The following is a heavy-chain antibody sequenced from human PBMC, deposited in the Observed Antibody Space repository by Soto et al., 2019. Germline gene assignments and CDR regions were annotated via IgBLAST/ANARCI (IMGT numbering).Heavy chain of an antibody. CDR3: ARAIGDYGLYWYFDL. J-gene: IGHJ2*01. Sequence: HPGGSMGLSCAASGFTFSSYDMHWVRQATGKGLEWVSAIGTAGDTYYPGSVKGRFTISRENAKNSLYLQMNSLRAEDTAVYYCARAIGDYGLYWYFDLWGRGTLVTVSS. D-gene: IGHD4-17*01. CDR1: GFTFSSYD. CDR2: IGTAGDT. V-gene: IGHV3-13*01.